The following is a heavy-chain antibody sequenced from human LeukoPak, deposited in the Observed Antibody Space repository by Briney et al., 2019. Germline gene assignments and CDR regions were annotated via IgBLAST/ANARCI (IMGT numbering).Heavy chain of an antibody. CDR2: ISWNSGSI. Sequence: GGSLRLSCAASGFTFGDYAMLWVRQTPGKGLEWVSGISWNSGSIGYADSVKGRFTISRDNAKNSLYLQMNSLRTEDTALYYCAKGHTYGFDYVDYWGQGTLVTVSS. J-gene: IGHJ4*02. V-gene: IGHV3-9*01. D-gene: IGHD5-18*01. CDR3: AKGHTYGFDYVDY. CDR1: GFTFGDYA.